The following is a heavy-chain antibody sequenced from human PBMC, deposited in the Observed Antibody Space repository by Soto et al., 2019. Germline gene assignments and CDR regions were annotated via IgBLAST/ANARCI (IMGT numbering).Heavy chain of an antibody. CDR3: ARRQGFGQSPIGVDV. V-gene: IGHV3-30*04. J-gene: IGHJ6*02. D-gene: IGHD3-10*01. CDR2: ISYDGKKK. Sequence: QVQLVASGGGVVQPGRSLRLSCAASGFTFSSSAMHWVRQAPGKGLEWVAVISYDGKKKFYADSGMGRFTISRDNSKNTLYLQADSLSAADTAVYYCARRQGFGQSPIGVDVLGHGTTVTLSS. CDR1: GFTFSSSA.